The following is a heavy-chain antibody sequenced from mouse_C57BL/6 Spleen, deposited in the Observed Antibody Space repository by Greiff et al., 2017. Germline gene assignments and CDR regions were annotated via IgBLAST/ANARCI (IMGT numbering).Heavy chain of an antibody. V-gene: IGHV1-9*01. J-gene: IGHJ2*01. Sequence: QVQLQQSGAELMKPGASVKLSCKATGYTFTGYWIEWVKQRPGHGLEWIGEILPGSGSTNNNEKFKGKATFTADTSSNTAYMQLSSLTTEDSAIYYCARKGSITVYFDYWGQGTTLTVSS. CDR2: ILPGSGST. CDR1: GYTFTGYW. CDR3: ARKGSITVYFDY. D-gene: IGHD1-3*01.